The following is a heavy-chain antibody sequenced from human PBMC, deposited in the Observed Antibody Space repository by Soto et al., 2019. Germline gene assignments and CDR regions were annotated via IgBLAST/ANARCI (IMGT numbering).Heavy chain of an antibody. CDR3: ARGNPFNYAGFDV. CDR2: RNAKSGDP. CDR1: GYTFSDFD. Sequence: QAHLEQSGAEVKRPGASVKVSCKASGYTFSDFDINWLRQASGQGLEWRGWRNAKSGDPFFARRFQGKFNMTWDTSLSTAYMEVGSLTSDDTAMYYCARGNPFNYAGFDVWGQGTTVAVSS. J-gene: IGHJ6*02. D-gene: IGHD3-16*01. V-gene: IGHV1-8*01.